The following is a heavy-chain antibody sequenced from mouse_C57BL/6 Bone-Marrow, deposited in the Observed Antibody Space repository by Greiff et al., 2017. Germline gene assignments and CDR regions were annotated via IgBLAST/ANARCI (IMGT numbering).Heavy chain of an antibody. CDR3: ARSGAWAGFAY. Sequence: VQLVESGAELVRPGTSVKMSCKASGYTFTNYWIGWAKQRPGHGLEWIGDIYPGGGYTNYNEKFKGKATLTADKSSSTAYMQFSSLTSEDSAIYYCARSGAWAGFAYWGQGTLVTVSA. CDR1: GYTFTNYW. D-gene: IGHD3-2*02. CDR2: IYPGGGYT. V-gene: IGHV1-63*01. J-gene: IGHJ3*01.